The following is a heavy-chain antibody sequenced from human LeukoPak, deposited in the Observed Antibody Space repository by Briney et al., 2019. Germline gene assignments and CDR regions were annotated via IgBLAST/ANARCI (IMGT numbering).Heavy chain of an antibody. J-gene: IGHJ6*02. CDR3: ARGGTYYEMDYYYVMDV. V-gene: IGHV3-30-3*01. Sequence: GGSLRLSCAASGFTFSSYAMHWVRQAPGKGLEWVAVMSYDGSNKYYADSVEGRFTISRDNSKNTLYLQMNSLRAEDTAVYYCARGGTYYEMDYYYVMDVWGQGTTVTVSS. D-gene: IGHD3-3*01. CDR2: MSYDGSNK. CDR1: GFTFSSYA.